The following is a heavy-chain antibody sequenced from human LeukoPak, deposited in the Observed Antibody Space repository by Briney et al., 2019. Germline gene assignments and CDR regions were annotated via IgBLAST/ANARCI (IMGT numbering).Heavy chain of an antibody. J-gene: IGHJ4*02. CDR1: GFTFSNYW. CDR2: ISGSGGST. CDR3: AKDREARVYGGPTAFDY. D-gene: IGHD4-23*01. V-gene: IGHV3-23*01. Sequence: PGGSLRLSCAASGFTFSNYWMHWVRQAPGKGLEWVSAISGSGGSTYYADSVKGRFTISRDNSKNTLYLQMNSLRAEDTAVYYCAKDREARVYGGPTAFDYWGQGTLVTVSS.